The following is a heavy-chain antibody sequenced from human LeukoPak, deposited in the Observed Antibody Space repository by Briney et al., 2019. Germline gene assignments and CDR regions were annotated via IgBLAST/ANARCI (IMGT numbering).Heavy chain of an antibody. J-gene: IGHJ4*02. CDR1: GYTFTGYH. Sequence: ASVKVSCKASGYTFTGYHVHWIRQAPGQGLEWMGWVYPNSGATNYARKFQGRVAMTRDTSISTAYMELSSLTYDDTAIYYCASGLGSGNLVWGQGTLVTVSS. V-gene: IGHV1-2*02. CDR3: ASGLGSGNLV. D-gene: IGHD3-10*01. CDR2: VYPNSGAT.